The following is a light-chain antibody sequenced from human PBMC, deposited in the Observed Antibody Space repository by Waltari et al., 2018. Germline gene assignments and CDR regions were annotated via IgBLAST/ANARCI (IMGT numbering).Light chain of an antibody. CDR3: QQRANWPLT. Sequence: VLTQSPATLSLSPGERATLSRRARPSVSSYFGWYHQKPGQAPSLLIYDASNRATGIPARFSGSGSGTDFTLTISSLEFEEFAVYYWQQRANWPLTFGGGTKVEIK. J-gene: IGKJ4*01. V-gene: IGKV3-11*01. CDR1: PSVSSY. CDR2: DAS.